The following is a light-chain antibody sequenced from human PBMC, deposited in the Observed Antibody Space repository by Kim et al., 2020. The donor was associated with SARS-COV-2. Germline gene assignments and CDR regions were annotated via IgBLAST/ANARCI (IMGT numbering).Light chain of an antibody. CDR3: QKYNSAPPT. CDR1: QDIRSH. Sequence: DIQMTQSPSSLSASVGDRVTITCRASQDIRSHLAWYQQKPGKVPKLLIYAASALQSGVPSRFSGSGTETDFTLTISSLQPEDVATYYCQKYNSAPPTFGGGTKVEI. J-gene: IGKJ4*01. CDR2: AAS. V-gene: IGKV1-27*01.